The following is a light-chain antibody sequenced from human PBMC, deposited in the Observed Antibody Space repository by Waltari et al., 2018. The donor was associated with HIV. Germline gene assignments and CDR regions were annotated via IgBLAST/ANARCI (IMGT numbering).Light chain of an antibody. J-gene: IGKJ3*01. V-gene: IGKV3-11*01. Sequence: VLTQSPVTLSASPGERVTLSCRASQSVNSYLSWYQQKPGQAPRLLIYDASKRATGIPARFSGTGSGTDVTLTISSLEPEDFAVYFCQQHSNWPLITFGPGSTVDV. CDR2: DAS. CDR3: QQHSNWPLIT. CDR1: QSVNSY.